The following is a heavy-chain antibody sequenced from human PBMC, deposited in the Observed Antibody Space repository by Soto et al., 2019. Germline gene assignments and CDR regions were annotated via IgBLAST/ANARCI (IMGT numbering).Heavy chain of an antibody. Sequence: EVQLVESGGGLVQPGTSLRLSCAASGFTFGNFWMHWVRQPPGKGLMWVSRIKNDGSSTSYADSVKGRFTISRDNAKNTLDLQMNMLRAEDTAVYYCARAMTRDTFYDVLTSRSDVDYWGQGTLVTVSS. CDR2: IKNDGSST. CDR3: ARAMTRDTFYDVLTSRSDVDY. V-gene: IGHV3-74*01. J-gene: IGHJ4*02. CDR1: GFTFGNFW. D-gene: IGHD3-9*01.